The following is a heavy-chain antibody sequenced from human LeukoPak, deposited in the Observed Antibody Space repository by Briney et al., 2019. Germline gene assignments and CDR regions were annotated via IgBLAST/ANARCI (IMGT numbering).Heavy chain of an antibody. CDR3: ARGPPRPGYDFWNDYYGLGFDY. Sequence: SETLSLTCAVYGGSFSNYYRSWIRHPPGKGLEWIGEINHSGSTNYNPSLKSRVAISVDTSKNHFSLKLSFVTAADTAIYYCARGPPRPGYDFWNDYYGLGFDYWGQGTLVTVSS. V-gene: IGHV4-34*01. CDR2: INHSGST. CDR1: GGSFSNYY. J-gene: IGHJ4*02. D-gene: IGHD3-3*01.